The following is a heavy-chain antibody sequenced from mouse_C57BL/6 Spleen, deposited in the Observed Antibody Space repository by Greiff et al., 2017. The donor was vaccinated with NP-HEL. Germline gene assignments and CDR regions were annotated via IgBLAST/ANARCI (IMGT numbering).Heavy chain of an antibody. CDR1: GFTFSDYG. CDR2: ISSGSSTI. CDR3: ARHTYYGPMDY. Sequence: EVMLVESGGGLVKPGGSLKLSCAASGFTFSDYGMHWVRQAPEKGLEWVAYISSGSSTIYYADTVKGRFTISRDNAKNTLCLQMTSLRSEDTAMYYCARHTYYGPMDYWGQGTSVTVSS. V-gene: IGHV5-17*01. J-gene: IGHJ4*01. D-gene: IGHD2-10*01.